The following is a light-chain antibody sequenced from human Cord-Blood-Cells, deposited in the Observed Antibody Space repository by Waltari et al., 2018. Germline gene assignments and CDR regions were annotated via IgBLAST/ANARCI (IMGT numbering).Light chain of an antibody. J-gene: IGKJ2*01. CDR2: DAS. CDR3: QQRSNWYT. V-gene: IGKV1-33*01. Sequence: DIQMTQSQSSLSASVGDRVTITCQASQDISNYLNWYQQKPGKAPKLLIYDASNRATGIPARFSGSGSGTDFTLTISSLEPEDFAVYYCQQRSNWYTFGQGTKLEIK. CDR1: QDISNY.